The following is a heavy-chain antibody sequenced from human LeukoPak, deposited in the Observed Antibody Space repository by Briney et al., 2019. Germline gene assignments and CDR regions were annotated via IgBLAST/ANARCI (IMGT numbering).Heavy chain of an antibody. CDR2: ISYDGSNK. V-gene: IGHV3-30-3*01. CDR3: AREGGEKCSSTSCSFDY. Sequence: GGSLRLSCAASGFTFSSYAMHWVRQAPGKGLEWVAVISYDGSNKYYADSVKGRFTISRDNAKNSMYLQMNSLRAEDTAVYYCAREGGEKCSSTSCSFDYWGQGTLVTVSS. J-gene: IGHJ4*02. CDR1: GFTFSSYA. D-gene: IGHD2-2*01.